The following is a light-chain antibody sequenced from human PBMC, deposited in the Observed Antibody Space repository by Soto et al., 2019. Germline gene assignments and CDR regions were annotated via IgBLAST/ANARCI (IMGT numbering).Light chain of an antibody. V-gene: IGKV3-11*01. CDR2: EAS. CDR3: QQRSNWPT. Sequence: EIVLTQSPATLSLSPGERATLSCRASQSVSSYLAWYQPKPGEAPRLLIYEASNRATGLPARFSGSGSGKDFTLTISSLPPDDFAVYYCQQRSNWPTFGQGTRLEIK. CDR1: QSVSSY. J-gene: IGKJ5*01.